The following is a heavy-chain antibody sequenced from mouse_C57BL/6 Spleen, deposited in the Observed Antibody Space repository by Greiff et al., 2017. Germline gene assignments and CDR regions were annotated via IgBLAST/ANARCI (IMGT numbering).Heavy chain of an antibody. V-gene: IGHV3-8*01. Sequence: EVMLVESGPGLAKPSQTLSLTCSVTGYSITSDYWNWIRKFPGNKLEYMGYISYSGSTYYNPSLKSRISITRDTSKNQYYLQLNSVTTEDTATYYCARGRDLYGSSYYFDYWGQGTTLTVSS. CDR1: GYSITSDY. J-gene: IGHJ2*01. D-gene: IGHD1-1*01. CDR3: ARGRDLYGSSYYFDY. CDR2: ISYSGST.